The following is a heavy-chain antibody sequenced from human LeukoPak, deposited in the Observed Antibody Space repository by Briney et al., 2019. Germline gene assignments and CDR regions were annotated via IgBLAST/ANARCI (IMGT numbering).Heavy chain of an antibody. Sequence: PGGSLRLSCAASGFTFSSYSMNWVRQAPGKGLEWVSSISSSSTYIYYADSVKGRFTISRDNAKNSLYLQMNSPRAEDTAVYYCAREPVHYYDSSGYSDYFDYWGQGTLVTVSS. J-gene: IGHJ4*02. CDR3: AREPVHYYDSSGYSDYFDY. D-gene: IGHD3-22*01. CDR2: ISSSSTYI. V-gene: IGHV3-21*01. CDR1: GFTFSSYS.